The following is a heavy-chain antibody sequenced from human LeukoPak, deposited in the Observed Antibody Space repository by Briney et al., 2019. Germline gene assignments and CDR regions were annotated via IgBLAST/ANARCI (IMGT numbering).Heavy chain of an antibody. Sequence: ASVKVSCKASGYTLTSYYMHWVRQAPGQGLEWMGIINPRGGSTSYAQKFQGRVTMTRDTSTSTVYMELSGLRSEDTAVYYCARPFYDSSAHYVWYFDYWGQGTLVTVSS. V-gene: IGHV1-46*03. CDR1: GYTLTSYY. D-gene: IGHD3-22*01. CDR3: ARPFYDSSAHYVWYFDY. J-gene: IGHJ4*02. CDR2: INPRGGST.